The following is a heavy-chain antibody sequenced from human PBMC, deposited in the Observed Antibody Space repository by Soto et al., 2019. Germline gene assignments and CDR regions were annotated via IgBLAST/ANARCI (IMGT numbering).Heavy chain of an antibody. CDR3: VRDRKQLVLWYFDP. V-gene: IGHV3-30*04. J-gene: IGHJ5*02. CDR2: ISNDGSNQ. D-gene: IGHD6-6*01. Sequence: PGGSLRLSCVADGFSFRSQALHWVRRAPGKGLEWVAVISNDGSNQDYADSVKGRFTISRDNSKKTLYLQMNSLRVEDTAIYYCVRDRKQLVLWYFDPWGPGTLVTVSS. CDR1: GFSFRSQA.